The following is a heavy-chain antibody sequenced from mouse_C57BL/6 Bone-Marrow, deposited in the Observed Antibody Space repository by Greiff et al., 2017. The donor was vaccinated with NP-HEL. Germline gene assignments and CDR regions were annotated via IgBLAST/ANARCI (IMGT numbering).Heavy chain of an antibody. J-gene: IGHJ4*01. CDR3: ARRLLHYYAMDY. V-gene: IGHV5-6*01. CDR2: ISSGGSYT. Sequence: EVQGVESGGDLVKPGGSLKLSCAASGFTFSSYGMSWVRQTPDKRLEWVATISSGGSYTYYPDSVKGRFTISRDNAKNTLYLQMSSLKSEDTAMYYSARRLLHYYAMDYWGQGTSVTVSS. CDR1: GFTFSSYG. D-gene: IGHD2-3*01.